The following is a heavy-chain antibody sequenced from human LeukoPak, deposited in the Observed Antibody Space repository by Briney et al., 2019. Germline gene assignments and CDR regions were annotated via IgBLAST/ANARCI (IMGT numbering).Heavy chain of an antibody. Sequence: GGSLRLSCAASGFTFSSYWMSWVRQAPGRGLEWVANIKQDGSEKYYVDSVKGRFTNSRDNAKNSLYLQMNSLRAEDTAVYYCARLEYSSGWFPFDYWGQGTLVTVSS. CDR2: IKQDGSEK. CDR3: ARLEYSSGWFPFDY. J-gene: IGHJ4*02. V-gene: IGHV3-7*01. D-gene: IGHD6-19*01. CDR1: GFTFSSYW.